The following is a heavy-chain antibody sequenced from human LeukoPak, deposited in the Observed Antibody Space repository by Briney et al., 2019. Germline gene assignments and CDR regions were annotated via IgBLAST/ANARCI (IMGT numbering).Heavy chain of an antibody. D-gene: IGHD3-10*01. CDR3: ARHLLLWFNWFDP. J-gene: IGHJ5*02. CDR2: INHSGST. CDR1: GGSFSGYY. Sequence: SETLSLTCAVYGGSFSGYYWSWIRQPPGKGLEWIGEINHSGSTNYNPSLKSRVTISVDTSKNQFSLKLSSVTAADTAVYYCARHLLLWFNWFDPWGQGTLVTVSS. V-gene: IGHV4-34*01.